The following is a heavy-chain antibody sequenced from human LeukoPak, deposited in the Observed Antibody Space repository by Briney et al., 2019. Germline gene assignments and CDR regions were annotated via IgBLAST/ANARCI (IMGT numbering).Heavy chain of an antibody. J-gene: IGHJ6*03. V-gene: IGHV3-11*04. Sequence: PGGSLRLSCAASGFTFSDYYMSWIRQAPGKGLEWVSYISSSGSTIYYADSVKGRFTISRDNAKNSLYLQMNSLRAEDTAVYYCARDQEQPYYDFWSGYSPSYYYYYMDVWGKGTTVTVSS. CDR1: GFTFSDYY. CDR3: ARDQEQPYYDFWSGYSPSYYYYYMDV. D-gene: IGHD3-3*01. CDR2: ISSSGSTI.